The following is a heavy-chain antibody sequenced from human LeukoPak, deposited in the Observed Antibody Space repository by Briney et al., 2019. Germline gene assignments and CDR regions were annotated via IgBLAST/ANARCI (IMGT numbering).Heavy chain of an antibody. J-gene: IGHJ4*02. Sequence: SETLSLTCTVSGGSISSGDYYWSWIRQPPGKGLEWIGYIYHSGSTYYNPSLKSRVTISVDRSKNQFSLKLSSVTAADTAVYYCARVYDSSGYYYDYWGQGTLVTVSS. V-gene: IGHV4-30-2*01. D-gene: IGHD3-22*01. CDR2: IYHSGST. CDR3: ARVYDSSGYYYDY. CDR1: GGSISSGDYY.